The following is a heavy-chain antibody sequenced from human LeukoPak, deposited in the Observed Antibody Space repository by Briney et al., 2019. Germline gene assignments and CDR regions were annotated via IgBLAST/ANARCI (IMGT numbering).Heavy chain of an antibody. CDR2: ISWNSSSI. CDR1: GFTFDDYA. J-gene: IGHJ4*02. CDR3: AKTGIGSGLHTYYFDY. V-gene: IGHV3-9*01. Sequence: GGSLRLSCAASGFTFDDYAMHWVRQAPGKGLEWVAGISWNSSSIGYADSVKGRFTISRDNAKNSLYLQMNSLRAEATALYYCAKTGIGSGLHTYYFDYWGQGTLVTVSS. D-gene: IGHD6-19*01.